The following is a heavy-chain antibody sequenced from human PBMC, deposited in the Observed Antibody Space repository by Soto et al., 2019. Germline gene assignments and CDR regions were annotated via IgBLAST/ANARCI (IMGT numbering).Heavy chain of an antibody. Sequence: GGSLRLSCAASGFTFSSYWMSWVRQAPGKGLEWVANIKQDGSEKYYVDSAKGRFTISRDNAKNSLYLQMNSLRAEDTAVYYCARVRGSSGYYYGSYYYGMDVWGQGTTVTVSS. V-gene: IGHV3-7*01. D-gene: IGHD3-22*01. CDR3: ARVRGSSGYYYGSYYYGMDV. CDR1: GFTFSSYW. CDR2: IKQDGSEK. J-gene: IGHJ6*02.